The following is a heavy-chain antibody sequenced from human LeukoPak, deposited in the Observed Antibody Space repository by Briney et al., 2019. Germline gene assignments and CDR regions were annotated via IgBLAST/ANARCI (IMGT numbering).Heavy chain of an antibody. J-gene: IGHJ4*02. V-gene: IGHV3-21*01. D-gene: IGHD6-6*01. CDR1: GFTFSSYA. CDR2: ISRGSDHI. CDR3: AKDPYSSSSEDPDY. Sequence: GGSLRLSCAASGFTFSSYAMNWVRQAPGKGLEWVSSISRGSDHIFYADSMKGRFTISRDNAKNSLYLQMNSLGAEDTAVYYCAKDPYSSSSEDPDYWGQGTLVTVSS.